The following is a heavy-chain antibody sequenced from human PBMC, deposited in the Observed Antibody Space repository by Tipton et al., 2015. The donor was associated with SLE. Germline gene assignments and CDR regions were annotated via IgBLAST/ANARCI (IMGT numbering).Heavy chain of an antibody. D-gene: IGHD3-3*01. CDR2: ISPYNANT. V-gene: IGHV1-18*01. CDR1: GYTFNSFG. Sequence: QSGAEVKKPGASVKVSCKASGYTFNSFGINWVRQAPGQGLEWMGWISPYNANTNYAQKLLGRVTLTTDTSTTTAYMELRSLRSDDTAVYYCARDPRFYDFWSGDTRIYYYGMDVWGQGTTVTVSS. J-gene: IGHJ6*02. CDR3: ARDPRFYDFWSGDTRIYYYGMDV.